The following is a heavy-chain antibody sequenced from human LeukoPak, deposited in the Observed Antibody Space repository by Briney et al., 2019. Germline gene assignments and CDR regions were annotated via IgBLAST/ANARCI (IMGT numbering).Heavy chain of an antibody. CDR3: ARAVYSSSALDY. CDR2: IYYSGIT. D-gene: IGHD6-13*01. CDR1: GGSISSYY. Sequence: PSETLSLTCTVSGGSISSYYWSWIRQPPGKGLEWIGYIYYSGITNYNPSLKSRVTISVDTSKNQFSLKLSSVTAADTAVYYCARAVYSSSALDYWGQGTLVIVSS. J-gene: IGHJ4*02. V-gene: IGHV4-59*01.